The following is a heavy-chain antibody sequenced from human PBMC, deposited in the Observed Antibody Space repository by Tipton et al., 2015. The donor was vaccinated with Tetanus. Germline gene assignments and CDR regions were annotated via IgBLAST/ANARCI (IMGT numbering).Heavy chain of an antibody. J-gene: IGHJ4*02. CDR1: GFTFSDYY. CDR3: XXDXSXXLRGXAAY. D-gene: IGHD3-10*01. Sequence: SLRLSCAASGFTFSDYYMXXXXQAPGXXLEWVSYIRSSGSTXXYAGPVKGRFTISRDNXKSPLYLQMNSLRAXXXAVYYXXXDXSXXLRGXAAYWSQGTLVAVTS. CDR2: IRSSGSTX. V-gene: IGHV3-11*01.